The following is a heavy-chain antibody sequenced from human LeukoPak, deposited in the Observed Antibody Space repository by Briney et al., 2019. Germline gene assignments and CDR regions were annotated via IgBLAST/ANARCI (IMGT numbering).Heavy chain of an antibody. D-gene: IGHD3-10*01. Sequence: GGSLRLSCAASEFTFSSYSMNWVRQAPGKGLEWVSSISSSSSYIYYTDSVKGRFTISRDNAKNSLYLQMNSLRAEDTAVYYCAREENYGSGIDYWGQGTLVTVSS. CDR1: EFTFSSYS. CDR3: AREENYGSGIDY. CDR2: ISSSSSYI. V-gene: IGHV3-21*01. J-gene: IGHJ4*02.